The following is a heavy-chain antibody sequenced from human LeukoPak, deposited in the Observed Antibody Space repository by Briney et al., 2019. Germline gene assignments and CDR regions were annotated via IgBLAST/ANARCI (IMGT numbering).Heavy chain of an antibody. CDR1: GYTFTGYY. CDR3: ARADLSPTYDYVWGSYRYGYFDY. V-gene: IGHV1-2*02. J-gene: IGHJ4*02. Sequence: ASVKVSCKASGYTFTGYYMHWVRQAPGQGLEWMGWISRNSGGTNYAQKFQGRVTMTRGTSISTVYMELSRLRSDDTAVYYCARADLSPTYDYVWGSYRYGYFDYWGQGTLVTVSS. CDR2: ISRNSGGT. D-gene: IGHD3-16*02.